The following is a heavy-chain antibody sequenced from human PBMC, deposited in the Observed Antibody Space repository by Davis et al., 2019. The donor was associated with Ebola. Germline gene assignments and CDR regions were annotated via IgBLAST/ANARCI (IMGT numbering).Heavy chain of an antibody. Sequence: PGGSLRLSCAASGFTFSTYGMHWVRQAPGKGLEWVAVIWYDGSSKYYADSVKGRFTISRDNAKNSLYLQMNSLRAEDTAVYYCARGTFGVVIAFDYWGQGTLVTVSS. D-gene: IGHD3-3*01. V-gene: IGHV3-33*01. J-gene: IGHJ4*02. CDR2: IWYDGSSK. CDR1: GFTFSTYG. CDR3: ARGTFGVVIAFDY.